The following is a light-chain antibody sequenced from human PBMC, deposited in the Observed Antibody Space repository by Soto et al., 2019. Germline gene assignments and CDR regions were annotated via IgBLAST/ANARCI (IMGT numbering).Light chain of an antibody. Sequence: QSVLTQPSSVSGSPGQSITISCTGTSSDVGSYNIVSWYQQHPGKAPKLMIYEGSKRPSGVSNRFSGSESGNTASLTISGLQAEDEADYYCCSYAGTIYVFGTGTKVTVL. CDR3: CSYAGTIYV. J-gene: IGLJ1*01. V-gene: IGLV2-23*01. CDR2: EGS. CDR1: SSDVGSYNI.